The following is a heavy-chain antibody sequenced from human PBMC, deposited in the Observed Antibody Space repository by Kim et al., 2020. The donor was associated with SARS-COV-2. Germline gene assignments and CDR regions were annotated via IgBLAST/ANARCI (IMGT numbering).Heavy chain of an antibody. Sequence: GGSLRLSCVVSGFTFSSESMAWVRQAPGKGLEWVSYIDSNSGTIYYADSVRGRFTISRDNAENSLYLKMNSLRGDDTAVYYCARAPRLRGVITHFDYWGRGALVTVSS. J-gene: IGHJ4*02. CDR1: GFTFSSES. CDR3: ARAPRLRGVITHFDY. CDR2: IDSNSGTI. D-gene: IGHD3-10*01. V-gene: IGHV3-48*01.